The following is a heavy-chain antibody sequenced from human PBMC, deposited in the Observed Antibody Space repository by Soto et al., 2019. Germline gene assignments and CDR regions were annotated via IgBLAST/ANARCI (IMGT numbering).Heavy chain of an antibody. J-gene: IGHJ6*02. CDR1: GGTFSMYA. V-gene: IGHV1-69*13. Sequence: SVKVSCKASGGTFSMYASSGVRRSPGQGLEWMGGIIPIFGTANYAQKFQGRVTITADESTSTAYMELSSLRSEDTAVYYCARVSLTTPHYYYGMDVWGQGTTVTVSS. CDR3: ARVSLTTPHYYYGMDV. CDR2: IIPIFGTA. D-gene: IGHD3-3*01.